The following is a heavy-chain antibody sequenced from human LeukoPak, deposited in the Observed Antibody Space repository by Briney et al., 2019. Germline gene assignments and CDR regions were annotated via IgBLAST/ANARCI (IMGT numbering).Heavy chain of an antibody. CDR1: GGSISSSSYY. J-gene: IGHJ5*02. CDR2: IYYSGST. V-gene: IGHV4-39*07. D-gene: IGHD5-18*01. Sequence: PSETLSLTCTVSGGSISSSSYYWGWIRQPPGKGLEWIGSIYYSGSTYYNPSLKSRVTISVDTSKNQFSLKLSSVTAADTAVYYCLVADTAMVNWFDPWGQGTLVTVSS. CDR3: LVADTAMVNWFDP.